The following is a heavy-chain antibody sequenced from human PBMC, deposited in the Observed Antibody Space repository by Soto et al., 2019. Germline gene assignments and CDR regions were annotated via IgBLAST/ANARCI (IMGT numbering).Heavy chain of an antibody. V-gene: IGHV1-18*01. CDR3: ARFGVLGNRSSWYWVYSFDY. CDR1: GYTFTSYG. D-gene: IGHD6-13*01. J-gene: IGHJ4*02. CDR2: LSAYNGNT. Sequence: QVQLVQSGAEVKKPGASVKVSCKASGYTFTSYGISWVRQAPGQGLAWMGWLSAYNGNTNYAQKLQGRVTMTTDTSTGTAYMELRSLRSDDTAVYYCARFGVLGNRSSWYWVYSFDYWGQGTLVTVSS.